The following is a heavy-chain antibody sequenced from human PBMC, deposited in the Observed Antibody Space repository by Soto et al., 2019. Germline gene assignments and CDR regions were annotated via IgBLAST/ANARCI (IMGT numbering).Heavy chain of an antibody. CDR2: ISAYNGNT. CDR1: GYTFTSYG. D-gene: IGHD3-3*01. J-gene: IGHJ5*02. Sequence: ASVKVSCKASGYTFTSYGISWVRQAPGQGLEWMGWISAYNGNTNYAQKLQGRVTMTTDTSTSTAYMELRSLRSDDTAVYYCARGSYDFWSGYYWFDPWGQGTLVTVSS. V-gene: IGHV1-18*01. CDR3: ARGSYDFWSGYYWFDP.